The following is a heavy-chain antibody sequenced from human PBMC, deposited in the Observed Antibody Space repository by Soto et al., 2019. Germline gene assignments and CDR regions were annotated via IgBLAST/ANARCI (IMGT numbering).Heavy chain of an antibody. CDR2: ISGSGGST. V-gene: IGHV3-23*01. J-gene: IGHJ4*02. Sequence: EVQLLESGGGLVQPGGSLRLSCEASGFTFSSYAMSWVRQAPGKGLEWVSAISGSGGSTYYADSVKGRFTISRDNSKNTLYLQMNSLRAEDTAVYYCAKDQCEWWSPDYWGQGTLVTVSS. CDR1: GFTFSSYA. D-gene: IGHD2-15*01. CDR3: AKDQCEWWSPDY.